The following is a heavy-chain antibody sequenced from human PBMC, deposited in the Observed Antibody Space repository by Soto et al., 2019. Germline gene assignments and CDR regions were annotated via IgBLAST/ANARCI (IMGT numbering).Heavy chain of an antibody. CDR3: VRSIAGYCRGSDCYAGGHSFDS. D-gene: IGHD2-15*01. CDR2: IDHSGST. CDR1: GISLRTRDFF. J-gene: IGHJ4*01. V-gene: IGHV4-30-4*01. Sequence: QVQLQESGPGLVKPLQTLSLSCNVSGISLRTRDFFWNWVRQSPGNGLEWTCFIDHSGSTVYNPSLRSRLSIALDTPKNQFSRRLTSGNAADTAVYSWVRSIAGYCRGSDCYAGGHSFDSWGPRTVVTVSS.